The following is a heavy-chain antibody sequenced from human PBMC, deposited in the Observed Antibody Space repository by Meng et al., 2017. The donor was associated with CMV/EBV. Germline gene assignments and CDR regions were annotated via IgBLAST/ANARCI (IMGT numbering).Heavy chain of an antibody. J-gene: IGHJ5*02. CDR2: IRYDGSNK. CDR1: GFTFSSYG. Sequence: GESLKISCAASGFTFSSYGMHWVRQAPGKGLEWVAFIRYDGSNKYYADSVKGRFTISRDNSKNSLYLQMNSLRSEDTAVYYCARGIAAAGTSGWWFDPWGQGTLVTVSS. CDR3: ARGIAAAGTSGWWFDP. D-gene: IGHD6-13*01. V-gene: IGHV3-30*02.